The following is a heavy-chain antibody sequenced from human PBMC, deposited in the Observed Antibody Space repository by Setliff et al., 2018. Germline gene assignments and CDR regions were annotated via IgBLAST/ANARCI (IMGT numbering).Heavy chain of an antibody. Sequence: GASVKVSCKTSCFNFISFGFSWVRQAPGQGLEWMAWISPYSGGSNYAPKFQDRLTVTADTSTKTTYMELRSLTSDDTAVYFCARSRAPRVVLAADFDFWGQGTLVTVSS. J-gene: IGHJ4*02. D-gene: IGHD3-16*01. CDR1: CFNFISFG. CDR2: ISPYSGGS. CDR3: ARSRAPRVVLAADFDF. V-gene: IGHV1-18*01.